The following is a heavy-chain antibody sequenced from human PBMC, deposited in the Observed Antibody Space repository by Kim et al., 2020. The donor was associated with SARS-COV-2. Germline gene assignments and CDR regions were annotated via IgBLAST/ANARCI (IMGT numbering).Heavy chain of an antibody. CDR1: GGTFSSYA. CDR2: IIPIFGTA. V-gene: IGHV1-69*06. D-gene: IGHD2-15*01. J-gene: IGHJ4*02. CDR3: ARDLEYCSGGSCYLV. Sequence: SVKVSCKASGGTFSSYAISWVRQAPGQGLEWMGGIIPIFGTANYAQKFQGRVTITADKSTSTAYMELSSLRSEDTAVYYCARDLEYCSGGSCYLVWGQGTLVTVSS.